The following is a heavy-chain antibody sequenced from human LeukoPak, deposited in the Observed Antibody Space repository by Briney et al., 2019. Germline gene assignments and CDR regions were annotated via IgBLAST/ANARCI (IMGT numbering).Heavy chain of an antibody. CDR3: ANYIAEAGNVDY. CDR1: GFTLSSYA. V-gene: IGHV3-23*01. D-gene: IGHD6-19*01. J-gene: IGHJ4*02. CDR2: ISVSGNT. Sequence: GGSLRLSCAASGFTLSSYAMSWVRQGPGKGLEWVSAISVSGNTYHADSVKGRFTISRDNSKNTLYLQMNSLRAEDTAVYYCANYIAEAGNVDYWGQGTLVTVSS.